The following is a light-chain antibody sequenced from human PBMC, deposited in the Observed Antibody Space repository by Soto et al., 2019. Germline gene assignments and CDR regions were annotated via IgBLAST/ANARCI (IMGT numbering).Light chain of an antibody. J-gene: IGKJ1*01. CDR3: QHYNSYSEA. Sequence: EIVFTQSPCTLSLSPGERATLSCRASQSVSSSFLAWYQQKVGQAPRLLIYGASTRATGIPARFSGSGSGTEFTLTISSLQPDDFATYYCQHYNSYSEAFGQGTKVDI. CDR1: QSVSSSF. CDR2: GAS. V-gene: IGKV3D-7*01.